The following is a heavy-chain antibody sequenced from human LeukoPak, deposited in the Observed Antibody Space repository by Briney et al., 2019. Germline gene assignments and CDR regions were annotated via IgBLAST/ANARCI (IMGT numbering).Heavy chain of an antibody. CDR3: AMGVDYLFNY. J-gene: IGHJ4*02. D-gene: IGHD4-11*01. V-gene: IGHV6-1*01. Sequence: SQTLSLTCAISGDSFSSNSAAWNWIRQSPSRGLEWLGRTCYRSKWYNDYAVSVKSRIIINPDTSKNQFSLQLNSVTPEDTAVYYCAMGVDYLFNYWGQGTLVTVSS. CDR1: GDSFSSNSAA. CDR2: TCYRSKWYN.